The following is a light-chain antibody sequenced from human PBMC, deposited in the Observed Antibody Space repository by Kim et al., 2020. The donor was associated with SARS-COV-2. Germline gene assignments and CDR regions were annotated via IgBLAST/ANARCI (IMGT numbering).Light chain of an antibody. CDR2: KDS. V-gene: IGLV3-27*01. CDR3: YSAADNNLGV. J-gene: IGLJ1*01. Sequence: SYELTQPSSVSVSPGQTARITCSGDVLAKKYARWFQQKPGQAPVLVIYKDSERPSGIPERFSGSSSGTTVTLTISGAQVEDEADYYCYSAADNNLGVFGTVTKVTVL. CDR1: VLAKKY.